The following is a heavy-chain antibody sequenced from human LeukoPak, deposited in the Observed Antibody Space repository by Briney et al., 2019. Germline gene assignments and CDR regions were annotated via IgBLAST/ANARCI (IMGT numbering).Heavy chain of an antibody. Sequence: GASVKVSCKASGYTFTSYGISWVRQAPGQGLEWMGWISAYNGNTNYAQKLQGRVTMTTDTSTSTAYMELRSLRSDDTAVYYCARGGWYLAALYYYYYGMDVWDQGTTVTVSS. J-gene: IGHJ6*02. V-gene: IGHV1-18*01. CDR1: GYTFTSYG. D-gene: IGHD2-15*01. CDR3: ARGGWYLAALYYYYYGMDV. CDR2: ISAYNGNT.